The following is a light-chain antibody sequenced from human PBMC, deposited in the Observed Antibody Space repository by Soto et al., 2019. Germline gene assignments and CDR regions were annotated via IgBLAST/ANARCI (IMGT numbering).Light chain of an antibody. CDR1: SSDVGGYNH. CDR3: NSHTSSNTRV. V-gene: IGLV2-14*01. J-gene: IGLJ1*01. CDR2: EVS. Sequence: QSVLAQPASVSGSPGQSITISCTGTSSDVGGYNHVSWYQHHPGKAPKLMIYEVSNRPSGVSNRCSGSKSGNTASLTISGLQADDEADYYCNSHTSSNTRVFGTGTKVTVL.